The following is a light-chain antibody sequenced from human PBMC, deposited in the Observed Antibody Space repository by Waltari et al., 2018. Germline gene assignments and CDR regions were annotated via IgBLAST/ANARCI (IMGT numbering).Light chain of an antibody. J-gene: IGKJ2*01. CDR1: QNVLYAFNNKNF. V-gene: IGKV4-1*01. CDR2: WAS. Sequence: DIVMTQSPDSLAVSLGERATINCKSSQNVLYAFNNKNFLSWYQQKPGQPPRLLIYWASTREAGVPDRFSGSGSGAEFSLTISSLQTDDAAVYYCQQYHSTPYTFGPGTKLEI. CDR3: QQYHSTPYT.